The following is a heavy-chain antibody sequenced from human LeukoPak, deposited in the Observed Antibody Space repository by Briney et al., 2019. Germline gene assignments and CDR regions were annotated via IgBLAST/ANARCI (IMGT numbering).Heavy chain of an antibody. D-gene: IGHD2-2*01. J-gene: IGHJ3*02. Sequence: SETLSLTCTVSGGSISSYYWSWIRQPPGKGLEWIGYIYYSGSTNYNPSLKSRVTISVDTSKNQFSLKLSSVTAADTAVYYRAREQEVPAAAWRDAFDIWGQGTMVTVSS. CDR3: AREQEVPAAAWRDAFDI. V-gene: IGHV4-59*01. CDR2: IYYSGST. CDR1: GGSISSYY.